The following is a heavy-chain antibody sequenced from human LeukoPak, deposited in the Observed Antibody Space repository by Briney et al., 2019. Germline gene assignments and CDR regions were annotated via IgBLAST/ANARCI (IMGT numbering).Heavy chain of an antibody. J-gene: IGHJ4*02. CDR1: GFTFTSSS. CDR3: GDLGYHDVG. V-gene: IGHV3-7*01. Sequence: GGSLRLSCSASGFTFTSSSMSWVRQAPGKGLEWVATIRDDGSYKYYVDSVRGRFTISRDNAKSSVYLEMNTLRAEDTAVYYCGDLGYHDVGWGQVTLVTASS. D-gene: IGHD5-12*01. CDR2: IRDDGSYK.